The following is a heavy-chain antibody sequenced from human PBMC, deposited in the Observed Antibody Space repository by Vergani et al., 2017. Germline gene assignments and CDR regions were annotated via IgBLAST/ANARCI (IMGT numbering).Heavy chain of an antibody. CDR1: GFTFNNYA. Sequence: EVQLLESGGGLVQPGGSLTLSCAASGFTFNNYAMNWVRQAPGKGLEWGSAISCSGGSTSYADSVKGLFTISRDNSKNTLYMQMNSLRAEDTAVYYCAKDRVVFGVVKGDWYFDLWGRGTLVTVSS. V-gene: IGHV3-23*01. J-gene: IGHJ2*01. CDR3: AKDRVVFGVVKGDWYFDL. CDR2: ISCSGGST. D-gene: IGHD3-3*01.